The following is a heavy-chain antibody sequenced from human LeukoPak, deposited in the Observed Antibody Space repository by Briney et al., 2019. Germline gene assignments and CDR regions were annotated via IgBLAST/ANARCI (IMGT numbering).Heavy chain of an antibody. CDR2: ISSSGSTI. Sequence: GGSLRLSCAASGFTFSDYYMSWIRQAPGKGLEWVSYISSSGSTIYYADSVKGRFTISRDNAKNSLYLQMNSLRAEDTAVYYCARVGGFDYSNPYGPDYYYYGMDVWGQGTTVTVSS. CDR3: ARVGGFDYSNPYGPDYYYYGMDV. D-gene: IGHD4-11*01. V-gene: IGHV3-11*01. J-gene: IGHJ6*02. CDR1: GFTFSDYY.